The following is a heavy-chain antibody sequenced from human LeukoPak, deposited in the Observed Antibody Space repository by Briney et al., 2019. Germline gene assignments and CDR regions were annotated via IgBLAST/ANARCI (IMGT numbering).Heavy chain of an antibody. CDR3: ARDYGSGSYGDY. CDR1: GFTFSDYY. J-gene: IGHJ4*02. V-gene: IGHV3-11*01. CDR2: ISSSSTI. D-gene: IGHD3-10*01. Sequence: GGSLRLSCAASGFTFSDYYMSWIRQAPGKGLEWVSYISSSSTIYYADSVKGRFTISRDNAKNSLYLQMNSLRAEDTAVYYCARDYGSGSYGDYWGQGTLVTVSS.